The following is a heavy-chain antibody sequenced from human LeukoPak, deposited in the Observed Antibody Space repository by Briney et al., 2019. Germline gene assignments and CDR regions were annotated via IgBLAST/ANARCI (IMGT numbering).Heavy chain of an antibody. CDR1: GFTFSSYR. CDR3: ARDHYSMVRGLDAFDI. J-gene: IGHJ3*02. CDR2: IKQDGSQK. Sequence: GGSLRLSCAASGFTFSSYRMSWGRQAPGKGLEWVANIKQDGSQKYYVDSVKGRFTISRDNAKNSLYLQMNGLRADDTAVYYCARDHYSMVRGLDAFDIWGQGTMVTVSS. D-gene: IGHD3-10*01. V-gene: IGHV3-7*05.